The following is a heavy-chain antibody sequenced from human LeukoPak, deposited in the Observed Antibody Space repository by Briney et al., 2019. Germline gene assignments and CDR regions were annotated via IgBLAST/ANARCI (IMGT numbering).Heavy chain of an antibody. J-gene: IGHJ4*02. Sequence: PGGSLRLSCAASGFTFIDYDMHGVRQVIGKGLEWVSAIGIRGDTRYSGSVKGRFTISRENAESSLYLQMNSLRAEDTAVYYCARGGIQVSGIDEFDYWGQGTLVTVSS. CDR3: ARGGIQVSGIDEFDY. V-gene: IGHV3-13*01. D-gene: IGHD6-19*01. CDR2: IGIRGDT. CDR1: GFTFIDYD.